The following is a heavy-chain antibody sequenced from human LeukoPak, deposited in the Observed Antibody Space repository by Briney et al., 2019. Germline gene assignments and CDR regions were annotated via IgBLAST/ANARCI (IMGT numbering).Heavy chain of an antibody. CDR2: INHSGST. CDR3: AREGSGGTIYYFDY. J-gene: IGHJ4*02. Sequence: SSETLSLTCAVYGVSFSGYYWSWIRQPPGKGLEWIGEINHSGSTNYNPSLKSRVTISVDTSKNQFSLKLSSVTAADTAVYYCAREGSGGTIYYFDYWGQGTLVTVSS. D-gene: IGHD3-9*01. V-gene: IGHV4-34*01. CDR1: GVSFSGYY.